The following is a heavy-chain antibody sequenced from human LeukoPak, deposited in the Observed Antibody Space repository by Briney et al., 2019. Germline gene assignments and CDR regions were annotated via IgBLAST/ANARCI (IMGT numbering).Heavy chain of an antibody. CDR1: GYTFTGYY. Sequence: ASVKVSCKASGYTFTGYYMHWVRQVPGQGLEWMGWINPNSGGTNYAQKFQGRVTMTRDTSISTAYMELSRLRSDDTAVYYCARELPYVHTSMADAFDIWGQGTMVTASS. CDR3: ARELPYVHTSMADAFDI. J-gene: IGHJ3*02. D-gene: IGHD5-18*01. CDR2: INPNSGGT. V-gene: IGHV1-2*02.